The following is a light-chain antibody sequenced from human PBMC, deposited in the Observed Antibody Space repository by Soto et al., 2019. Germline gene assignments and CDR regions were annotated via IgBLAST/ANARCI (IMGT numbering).Light chain of an antibody. CDR3: QQYGSSPYT. J-gene: IGKJ2*01. V-gene: IGKV3-20*01. CDR2: GAS. Sequence: EIVLTQSPGTLSLSPGERVTLSCRASQSVRSSYLAWYQQKPGQAPRLLIYGASSRATGIPDRFSDSGSGPDFTLTISRPEPEDFAVYCCQQYGSSPYTFGQGTKLEI. CDR1: QSVRSSY.